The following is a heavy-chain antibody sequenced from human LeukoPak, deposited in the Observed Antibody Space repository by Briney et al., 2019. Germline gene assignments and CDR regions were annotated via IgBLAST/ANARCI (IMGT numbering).Heavy chain of an antibody. J-gene: IGHJ4*02. D-gene: IGHD3-10*01. V-gene: IGHV1-2*02. CDR1: GYTFTAYF. CDR3: ARDPGSPTPIDY. Sequence: ASVKVSCKASGYTFTAYFVHWVRQAPGQGLEWMGWINLHSGGTSYAQNFQGRVTMTRDTSINTAYMELSSLRSDDTAVYYCARDPGSPTPIDYWGQGTLVAVSS. CDR2: INLHSGGT.